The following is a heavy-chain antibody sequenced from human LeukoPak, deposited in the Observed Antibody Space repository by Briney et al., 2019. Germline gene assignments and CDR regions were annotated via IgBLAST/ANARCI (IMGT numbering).Heavy chain of an antibody. Sequence: PGGSLRLSCAASGFTFSSYEMNWVRQAPGKGLEWVSYISSSGSTIYYADSVKGRFTISRDNAKNSLYLQMNSLRAEDTAVYYCAREGAESYYYYGMDVWGQGTTVTVSS. V-gene: IGHV3-48*03. CDR2: ISSSGSTI. CDR1: GFTFSSYE. J-gene: IGHJ6*02. CDR3: AREGAESYYYYGMDV.